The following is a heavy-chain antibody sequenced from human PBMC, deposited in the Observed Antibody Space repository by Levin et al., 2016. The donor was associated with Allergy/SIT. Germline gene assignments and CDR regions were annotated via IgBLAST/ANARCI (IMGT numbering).Heavy chain of an antibody. Sequence: GGSLRLSCAASGFTFSSYWMSWVRQAPGKGLEWVANIKQDGSEKYYVDSVKGRFTISRDNAKNSLYLQMNSLRAEDTAVYYCARDTTRAGFGYYYYYYGMDVWGQGTTVTVSS. V-gene: IGHV3-7*01. D-gene: IGHD2/OR15-2a*01. CDR2: IKQDGSEK. CDR1: GFTFSSYW. CDR3: ARDTTRAGFGYYYYYYGMDV. J-gene: IGHJ6*02.